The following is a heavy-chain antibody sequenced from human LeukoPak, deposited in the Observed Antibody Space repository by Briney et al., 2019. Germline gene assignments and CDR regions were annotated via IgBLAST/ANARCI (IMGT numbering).Heavy chain of an antibody. Sequence: SQTISLTCAISGDSFSTNSVAWNWIRQSPSRGLEWLGRTYYRSKFYNDYAVSVKGRITINPDTSKNQFSLQLNSVTPEDTAVYYCARGRNSGFDYWGQGTLVTVSS. D-gene: IGHD6-19*01. CDR1: GDSFSTNSVA. V-gene: IGHV6-1*01. J-gene: IGHJ4*02. CDR2: TYYRSKFYN. CDR3: ARGRNSGFDY.